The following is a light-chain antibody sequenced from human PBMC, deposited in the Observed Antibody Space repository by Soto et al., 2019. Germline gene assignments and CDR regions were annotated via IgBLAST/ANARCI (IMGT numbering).Light chain of an antibody. CDR1: SSDVGGYNY. CDR3: TSYAGGNNV. CDR2: EVN. Sequence: QSALTQPPSASGSPGQSVTISCTGTSSDVGGYNYVSWYQQHPGKVPNFMVYEVNKRPSGVPDRFSGSKSGNTASLTVSGLQAEDEADYYCTSYAGGNNVFGTGTKLTVL. J-gene: IGLJ1*01. V-gene: IGLV2-8*01.